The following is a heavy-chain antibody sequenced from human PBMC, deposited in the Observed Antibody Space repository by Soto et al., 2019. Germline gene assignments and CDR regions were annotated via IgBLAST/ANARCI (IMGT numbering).Heavy chain of an antibody. Sequence: PGESLKISCKGSGYSFTSYWIGWVRQMPGKGLEWMGIIYPGDSDTRYSPSFQGQVTISADKSISTAYLQWSSLKASDTAMYYCATSNNRSSRYYYYYYGMDVWGQGTTVTVSS. J-gene: IGHJ6*02. CDR1: GYSFTSYW. CDR3: ATSNNRSSRYYYYYYGMDV. V-gene: IGHV5-51*01. D-gene: IGHD6-6*01. CDR2: IYPGDSDT.